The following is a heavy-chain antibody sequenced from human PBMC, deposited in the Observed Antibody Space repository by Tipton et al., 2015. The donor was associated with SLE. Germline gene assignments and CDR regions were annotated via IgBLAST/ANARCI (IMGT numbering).Heavy chain of an antibody. CDR1: GGSISSSSYY. J-gene: IGHJ3*01. CDR2: VWYSGST. CDR3: AIYKPRNDVFDV. Sequence: SLTCTVSGGSISSSSYYWGWIRQPPGKGLEWIGYVWYSGSTDYNPSLKSRVTISVDRSKSQFSLELSSVTAADTAVYYCAIYKPRNDVFDVWGQGTMVTVSS. D-gene: IGHD5-24*01. V-gene: IGHV4-61*05.